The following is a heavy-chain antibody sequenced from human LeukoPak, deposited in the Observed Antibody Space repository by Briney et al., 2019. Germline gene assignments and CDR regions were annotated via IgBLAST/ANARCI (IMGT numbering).Heavy chain of an antibody. J-gene: IGHJ4*02. D-gene: IGHD6-19*01. V-gene: IGHV4-34*01. Sequence: SETLSLTCAVYGGSFSGYYWSWIRQPPGKGLEWIGEINHSGSTNYNPSLKSRVTISVDTSKNQFSLKLNSVTAADTAVYYCARVSGVLSSGWYDGTDYWGQGTLVTVSS. CDR2: INHSGST. CDR3: ARVSGVLSSGWYDGTDY. CDR1: GGSFSGYY.